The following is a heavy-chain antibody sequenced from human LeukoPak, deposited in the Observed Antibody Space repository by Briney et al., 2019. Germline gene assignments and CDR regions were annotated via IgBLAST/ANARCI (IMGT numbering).Heavy chain of an antibody. Sequence: GGSLRLSCAASRFTFSIYWMSWVRQAPGKGLEWVANIKEDGSERYYVDSVKGRFTISRDNAKNSLYLQMNSLRAEDTAVYYCVSGFLQWLYWGQGTLVTVSS. CDR1: RFTFSIYW. J-gene: IGHJ4*02. V-gene: IGHV3-7*01. CDR2: IKEDGSER. D-gene: IGHD3-3*01. CDR3: VSGFLQWLY.